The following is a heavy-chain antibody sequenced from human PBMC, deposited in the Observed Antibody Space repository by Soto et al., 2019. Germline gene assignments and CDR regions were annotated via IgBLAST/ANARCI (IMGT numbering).Heavy chain of an antibody. V-gene: IGHV1-2*04. CDR1: GYTFTSYY. CDR3: ARGLLSYFDY. CDR2: INPNSGGT. J-gene: IGHJ4*02. Sequence: ASVKVSCKASGYTFTSYYMHWVRQAPGQGLEWMGWINPNSGGTNYAQKFQGWVTMTGDTSISTAYMELSRLRSDDTAVYYCARGLLSYFDYWGQGTLVTVSS.